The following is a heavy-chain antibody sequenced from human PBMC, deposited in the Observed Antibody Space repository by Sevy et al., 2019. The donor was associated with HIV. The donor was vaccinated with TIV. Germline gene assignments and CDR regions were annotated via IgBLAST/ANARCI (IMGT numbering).Heavy chain of an antibody. CDR1: GFTFSSYG. V-gene: IGHV3-33*01. Sequence: GGSLRLSCAASGFTFSSYGMHWVRQAPGKGLEWVAVIWYDGSNKYYADSVKGRFTISRDNSKNTLYLQMDSLRAEETTVYYCARDEDYSNYYYYYGMDVWGQGTTVTVSS. CDR2: IWYDGSNK. CDR3: ARDEDYSNYYYYYGMDV. J-gene: IGHJ6*02. D-gene: IGHD4-4*01.